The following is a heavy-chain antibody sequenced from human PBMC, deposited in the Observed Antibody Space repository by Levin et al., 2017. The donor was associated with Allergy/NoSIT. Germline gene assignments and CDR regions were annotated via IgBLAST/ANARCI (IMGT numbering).Heavy chain of an antibody. J-gene: IGHJ3*02. D-gene: IGHD3-22*01. CDR2: ISSSGSTI. CDR3: AGPLVGVTDDAFDI. V-gene: IGHV3-11*01. Sequence: SGGSLRLSCAASGFTFSDYYMSWIRQAPGKGLEWVSYISSSGSTIYYADSVKGRFTISRDNAKNSLYLQMNSLRAEDTAVYYCAGPLVGVTDDAFDIWGQGTMVTVSS. CDR1: GFTFSDYY.